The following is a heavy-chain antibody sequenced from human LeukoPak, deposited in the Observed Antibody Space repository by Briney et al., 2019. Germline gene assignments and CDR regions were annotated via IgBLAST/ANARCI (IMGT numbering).Heavy chain of an antibody. CDR3: ARGTGGAAAADFDP. Sequence: SETLSLTCTVSGGSISSDGYYWSWIRQHPGRGLEWIGSIYYTGSTYYNPSLKSRATISVDTSKNHFSLKLTSVTAADTAVYFCARGTGGAAAADFDPWGQGTLVTVSS. CDR2: IYYTGST. V-gene: IGHV4-31*03. CDR1: GGSISSDGYY. J-gene: IGHJ5*02. D-gene: IGHD6-13*01.